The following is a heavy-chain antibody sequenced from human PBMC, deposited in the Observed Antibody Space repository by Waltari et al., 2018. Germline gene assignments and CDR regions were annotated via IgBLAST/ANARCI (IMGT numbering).Heavy chain of an antibody. V-gene: IGHV4-59*01. D-gene: IGHD3-10*01. J-gene: IGHJ4*02. CDR1: GGSISRYQ. CDR2: IYYGGST. Sequence: QVQLQESGPGLVKPSETLSLTCTVSGGSISRYQWSWIRQPPGKGLEGIVYIYYGGSTNYRPTIESRIITSADTSKNQFSLRLRAVTAAETAVYNCASLAGTGSSYYLHDFWGKGTLVTVSS. CDR3: ASLAGTGSSYYLHDF.